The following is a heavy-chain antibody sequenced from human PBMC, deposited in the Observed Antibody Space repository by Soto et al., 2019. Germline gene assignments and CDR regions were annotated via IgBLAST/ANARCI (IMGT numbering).Heavy chain of an antibody. V-gene: IGHV4-39*07. D-gene: IGHD3-22*01. CDR1: GGSISSSSYY. CDR3: ARISSGSSGYYYGMDV. CDR2: IYYSGST. Sequence: SETLSLTCTVSGGSISSSSYYWGWIRQPPGKGLEWIGYIYYSGSTYYNPSLKSRVTMSVDTSKNQFSLKLSSVTAVDTAVYYFARISSGSSGYYYGMDVWGQGTTVTVSS. J-gene: IGHJ6*02.